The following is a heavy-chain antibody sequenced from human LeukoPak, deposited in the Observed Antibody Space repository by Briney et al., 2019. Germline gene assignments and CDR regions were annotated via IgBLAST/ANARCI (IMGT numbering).Heavy chain of an antibody. J-gene: IGHJ4*02. CDR1: GFNFNTYS. CDR3: ARGCSGGSCYPVDDY. V-gene: IGHV3-48*02. CDR2: ITSSGTTM. D-gene: IGHD2-15*01. Sequence: GGSLRLSCASSGFNFNTYSMNWVRQAPGKGLEWVSYITSSGTTMYYADSVKGRFTISRDNAKNSLYLQMNSLRDEDTAVYYCARGCSGGSCYPVDDYWGQGTLVTVSS.